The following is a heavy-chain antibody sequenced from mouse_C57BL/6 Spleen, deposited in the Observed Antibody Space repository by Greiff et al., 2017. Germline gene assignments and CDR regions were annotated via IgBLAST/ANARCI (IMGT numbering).Heavy chain of an antibody. D-gene: IGHD1-1*01. J-gene: IGHJ1*03. CDR1: GYTFTSYW. CDR3: ARTFTTVVATGYVDV. CDR2: IYPGSGST. Sequence: VQLQQPGAELVKPGASVKMSCKASGYTFTSYWITWVKQRPGQGLEWIGDIYPGSGSTNYNEKFKSKATLTVDKPSSTAYMQLSSLTSEDSAVYYCARTFTTVVATGYVDVWGTGTTVTVSS. V-gene: IGHV1-55*01.